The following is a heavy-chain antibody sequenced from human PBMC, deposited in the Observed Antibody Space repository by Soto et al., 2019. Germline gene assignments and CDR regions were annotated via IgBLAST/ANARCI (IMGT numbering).Heavy chain of an antibody. D-gene: IGHD3-16*01. J-gene: IGHJ4*02. Sequence: EVQLVESGGGLVKPGGSLRLSCTASGFPFIDAWMSWVRQAPGKGLQWIGRIRSNADGGTADLTATVRDRFTISRDDSKTTLYLQMNSLKIDDTAVYFCSTALRRDSALGAYWGLGTLVSVSS. CDR3: STALRRDSALGAY. CDR1: GFPFIDAW. CDR2: IRSNADGGTA. V-gene: IGHV3-15*01.